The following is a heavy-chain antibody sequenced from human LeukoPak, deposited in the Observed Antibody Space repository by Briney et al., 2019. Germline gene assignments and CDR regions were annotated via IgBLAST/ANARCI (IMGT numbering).Heavy chain of an antibody. Sequence: GASVKVSCKASGYTFTSYDINWVRQATGQGLEWMGWMNPNSGNTGYAQKFQGRVTITRNTSISTAYMELSSLRSEDTAVYYCARGPSIAAAGTVSSPYYFDYWGQGTLVTVSS. CDR3: ARGPSIAAAGTVSSPYYFDY. CDR2: MNPNSGNT. CDR1: GYTFTSYD. D-gene: IGHD6-13*01. J-gene: IGHJ4*02. V-gene: IGHV1-8*03.